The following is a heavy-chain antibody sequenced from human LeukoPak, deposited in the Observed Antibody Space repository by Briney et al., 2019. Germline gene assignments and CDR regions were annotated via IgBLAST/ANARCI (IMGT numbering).Heavy chain of an antibody. J-gene: IGHJ4*02. D-gene: IGHD6-13*01. CDR3: ARTDRAAAFNDY. V-gene: IGHV3-21*04. CDR1: GFTFSSYS. CDR2: ISSSSSYI. Sequence: GGSLRLSCAASGFTFSSYSMNWVRQAPGKGLEWVSSISSSSSYIYYADSVKGRFTISRDNAKNSLYLQMNSLRAEDTAVYYCARTDRAAAFNDYWGQGTLVTVSS.